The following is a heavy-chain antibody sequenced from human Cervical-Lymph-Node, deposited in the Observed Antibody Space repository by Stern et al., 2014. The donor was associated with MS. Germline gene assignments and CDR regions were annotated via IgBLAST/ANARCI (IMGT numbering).Heavy chain of an antibody. Sequence: QVQLQESGPGLVKPSGTLSLTCAVSGGSVSSTNWWSWVRQSPGKGLEWIGNISHSGASNYRPSLSRRVSISLANSKNHLSLHLTSVTAADTAVYYCARERQQYCNSEGCSYWYFDLWGRGTLVTVSS. CDR3: ARERQQYCNSEGCSYWYFDL. CDR2: ISHSGAS. V-gene: IGHV4-4*02. J-gene: IGHJ2*01. CDR1: GGSVSSTNW. D-gene: IGHD2/OR15-2a*01.